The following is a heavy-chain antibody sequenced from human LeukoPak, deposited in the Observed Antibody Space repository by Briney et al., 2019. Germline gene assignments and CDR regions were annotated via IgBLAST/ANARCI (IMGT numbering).Heavy chain of an antibody. D-gene: IGHD5-24*01. Sequence: PSETLSLTCTVSGGSISSYYWSWIRQPPGKGLEWIGYIYYSGSTNYNPSLKSRVTISVDTSKNQFSLKLTSVTAADTAVYYCARFGQLKLSGRGYYYYLDVWGKGTTVTVSS. V-gene: IGHV4-59*01. CDR3: ARFGQLKLSGRGYYYYLDV. CDR2: IYYSGST. J-gene: IGHJ6*03. CDR1: GGSISSYY.